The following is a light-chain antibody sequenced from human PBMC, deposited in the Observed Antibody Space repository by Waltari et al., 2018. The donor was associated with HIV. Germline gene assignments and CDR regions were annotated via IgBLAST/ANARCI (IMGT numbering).Light chain of an antibody. CDR1: KLGDKY. J-gene: IGLJ2*01. CDR2: QDN. V-gene: IGLV3-1*01. CDR3: QAWDSSTAS. Sequence: SYDLTQPPSVSLSPGQTANITCSGDKLGDKYVCWYQQKPGQSPVLVIYQDNKRPSGIPERFSGSNSGNTATLTISGTQAMDEADYYCQAWDSSTASFGGGTKLTVL.